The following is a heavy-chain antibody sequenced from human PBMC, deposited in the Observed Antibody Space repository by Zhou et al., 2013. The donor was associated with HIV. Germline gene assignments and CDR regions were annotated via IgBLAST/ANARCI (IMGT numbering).Heavy chain of an antibody. CDR3: ARVNIVVVPAATTQDGAYYYYMDV. J-gene: IGHJ6*03. D-gene: IGHD2-2*01. CDR1: GDTFTNYD. Sequence: QVQLVQSGAAVKKPGSSVKVSCKTSGDTFTNYDFTWVRRAPGQGLEWMGRIIPILNLTNNAQKFQGRLSITVDKSTTTVYMDLSSLRSDDTAVYYCARVNIVVVPAATTQDGAYYYYMDVWGKGTTVTVSS. V-gene: IGHV1-69*04. CDR2: IIPILNLT.